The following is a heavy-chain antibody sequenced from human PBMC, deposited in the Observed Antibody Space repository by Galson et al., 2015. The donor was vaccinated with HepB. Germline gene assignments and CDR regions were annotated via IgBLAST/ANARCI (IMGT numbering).Heavy chain of an antibody. V-gene: IGHV1-69*13. D-gene: IGHD3-3*01. CDR3: ARGGDITIFGVVNWFDP. CDR1: GGTFSSYA. CDR2: IIPIFGTA. J-gene: IGHJ5*02. Sequence: SVKVSCKASGGTFSSYAISWVRQAPGQGLEWMGGIIPIFGTANYAQKFQGRVTITADESTSTAYMELSSLRSEDTAVYYCARGGDITIFGVVNWFDPWGQGTLVTVSS.